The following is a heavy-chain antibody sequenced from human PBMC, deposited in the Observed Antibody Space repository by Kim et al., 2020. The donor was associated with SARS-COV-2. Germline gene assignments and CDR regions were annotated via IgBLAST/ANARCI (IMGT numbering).Heavy chain of an antibody. Sequence: SETLSLTCTVSGGSLSSNDLCWDRLRQRKGQGLKWIVGYSDNARTYYNPNLQSTVTIAIATTKIPISLNLGTVTDADTCEYYCVTGCCGVVFIFYYYYY. CDR2: YSDNART. J-gene: IGHJ6*03. V-gene: IGHV4-39*02. D-gene: IGHD3-3*01. CDR3: VTGCCGVVFIFYYYYY. CDR1: GGSLSSNDLC.